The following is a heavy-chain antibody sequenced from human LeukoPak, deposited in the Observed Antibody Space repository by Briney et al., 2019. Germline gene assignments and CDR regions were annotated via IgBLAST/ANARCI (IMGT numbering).Heavy chain of an antibody. CDR3: ARDSDSSGWSWVY. CDR2: INAGNGNT. D-gene: IGHD6-19*01. J-gene: IGHJ4*02. V-gene: IGHV1-3*01. Sequence: ASVKVSCKASGYRFTTDMYTIPWLPQAPGHRLEWLGWINAGNGNTKYSQKFQGRVTITGDTSARTVYMEVSSLVSEDTAVYYCARDSDSSGWSWVYWGQGTLVTVSS. CDR1: GYRFTTDMYT.